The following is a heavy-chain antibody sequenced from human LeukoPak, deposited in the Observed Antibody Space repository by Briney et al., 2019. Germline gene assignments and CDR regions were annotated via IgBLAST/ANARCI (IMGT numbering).Heavy chain of an antibody. V-gene: IGHV5-51*01. CDR1: GYTFTSYW. J-gene: IGHJ4*02. CDR2: IYPGDSNT. Sequence: ASVKVSCKASGYTFTSYWIGWVRQMPGKGLEWMGIIYPGDSNTRYSPSFQGQVTISADKSISTAYLQWSSLKASDTAMYYCARRNGYIYAIDYWGQGTLVTVSS. CDR3: ARRNGYIYAIDY. D-gene: IGHD5-18*01.